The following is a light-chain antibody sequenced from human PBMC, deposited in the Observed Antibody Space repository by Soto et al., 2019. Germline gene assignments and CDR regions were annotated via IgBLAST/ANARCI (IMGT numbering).Light chain of an antibody. J-gene: IGKJ4*01. V-gene: IGKV1-39*01. CDR3: QQSDSLPLT. Sequence: DIQMTQSPFSLSASVGDRVTITCRASQSISSHLNWYQQKPGKAPKLLIFAASSLQSGVPARFSGSGSGTDFSLTISSLQPEDFATYYCQQSDSLPLTFGGGTKVEIK. CDR2: AAS. CDR1: QSISSH.